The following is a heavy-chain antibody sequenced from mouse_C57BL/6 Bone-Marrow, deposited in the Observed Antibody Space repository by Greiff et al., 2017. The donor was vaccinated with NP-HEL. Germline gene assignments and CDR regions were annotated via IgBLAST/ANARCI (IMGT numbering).Heavy chain of an antibody. CDR1: GFTFSSYG. CDR3: ARRGYYDPLFAY. V-gene: IGHV5-6*02. CDR2: ISSGGSYT. Sequence: EVMLVESGGDLVKPGGSLKLSCAASGFTFSSYGMSWVRPTPDKRLEWVATISSGGSYTYYPDSVKGRFTISRDNDKNTLYLQMSSLKAEDTAMYYCARRGYYDPLFAYWGQGTLVTVPA. J-gene: IGHJ3*01. D-gene: IGHD2-4*01.